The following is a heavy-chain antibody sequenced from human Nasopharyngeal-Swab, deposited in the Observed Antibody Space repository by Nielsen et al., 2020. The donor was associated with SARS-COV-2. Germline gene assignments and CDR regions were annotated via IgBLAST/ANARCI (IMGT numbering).Heavy chain of an antibody. V-gene: IGHV3-15*01. CDR1: GFTFSNAW. CDR3: TTTLYYYDSSGYSNDAFDI. CDR2: IKSKTDGGTT. D-gene: IGHD3-22*01. Sequence: GGSLRLSCAAPGFTFSNAWMSWVRQAPGKGLEWVGRIKSKTDGGTTDYAAPVKGRFTISRDDSKNTLYLQMNSLKTEDTAVYYCTTTLYYYDSSGYSNDAFDIWGQGTMVTVSS. J-gene: IGHJ3*02.